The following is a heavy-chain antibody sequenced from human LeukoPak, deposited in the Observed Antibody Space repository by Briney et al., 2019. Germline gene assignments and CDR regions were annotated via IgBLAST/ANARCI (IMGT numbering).Heavy chain of an antibody. D-gene: IGHD3-10*01. J-gene: IGHJ4*02. CDR3: AKDGGDSYFDY. CDR1: GFTFSNYD. Sequence: PGGSLRLSCAASGFTFSNYDMSWVRQAPGKGLECVSAISARGGTTYYADSVKGRFTISRDNSKNTLYLQMNSLRAEDTAVYYCAKDGGDSYFDYWGQGTLVTVSS. CDR2: ISARGGTT. V-gene: IGHV3-23*01.